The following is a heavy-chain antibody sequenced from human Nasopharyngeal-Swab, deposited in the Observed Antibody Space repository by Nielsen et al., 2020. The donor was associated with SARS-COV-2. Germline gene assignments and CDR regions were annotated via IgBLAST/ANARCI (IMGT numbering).Heavy chain of an antibody. CDR3: ATGAGCGGDCYSPHAI. D-gene: IGHD2-21*02. CDR1: GVNFSTYA. Sequence: GALRLSWAASGVNFSTYARTWGRQAPGKGVEWVSTIEAGGANTFYADSVKGRFTISRDNSTKTLYLQMNSLRADDTAVYYCATGAGCGGDCYSPHAIWGQGTLVTVSS. J-gene: IGHJ4*02. CDR2: IEAGGANT. V-gene: IGHV3-23*01.